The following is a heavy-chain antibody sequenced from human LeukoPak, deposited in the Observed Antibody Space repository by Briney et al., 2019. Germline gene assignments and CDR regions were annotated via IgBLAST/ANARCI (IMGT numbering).Heavy chain of an antibody. Sequence: PGGSLRLSCAASGFTFSDYYMSWIRQAPGKGLEWVSYISSSGSTIYYADSVKGRFTISRDNAKNSLYLQMNSLRAEDTALYYCARGDCTTTSCYLFDYWGQGTLVTVSS. CDR2: ISSSGSTI. J-gene: IGHJ4*02. CDR3: ARGDCTTTSCYLFDY. CDR1: GFTFSDYY. V-gene: IGHV3-11*04. D-gene: IGHD2-2*01.